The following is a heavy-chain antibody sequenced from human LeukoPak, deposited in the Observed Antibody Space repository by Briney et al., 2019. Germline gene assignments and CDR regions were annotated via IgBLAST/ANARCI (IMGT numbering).Heavy chain of an antibody. CDR2: IKRKTDAGTT. D-gene: IGHD7-27*01. Sequence: PGGSLRLSCAASGFTFSSYSMNWVRQAPGKGLEWVGRIKRKTDAGTTDYAAPVKGRFTISRDDSKNTLYLQMNSLKTEDTAVYYCTTGNWGPYWGQGTLVTVSS. J-gene: IGHJ4*02. CDR1: GFTFSSYS. V-gene: IGHV3-15*07. CDR3: TTGNWGPY.